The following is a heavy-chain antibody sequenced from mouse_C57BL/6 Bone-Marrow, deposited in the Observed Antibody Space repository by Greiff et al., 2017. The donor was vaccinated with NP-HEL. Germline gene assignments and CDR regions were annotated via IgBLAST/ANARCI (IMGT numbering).Heavy chain of an antibody. CDR2: ISYDGSN. V-gene: IGHV3-6*01. CDR1: GYSITSGYY. D-gene: IGHD2-1*01. J-gene: IGHJ4*01. CDR3: ARGRPYGNYVWDY. Sequence: EVQLQQSGPGLVKPSQSLSLTCSVTGYSITSGYYWNWIRQFPGNKLEWMGYISYDGSNNYNPSPKNRISITLDTSKNQFFLKLNSVTTEDTATYYCARGRPYGNYVWDYWGQGTSVTVSS.